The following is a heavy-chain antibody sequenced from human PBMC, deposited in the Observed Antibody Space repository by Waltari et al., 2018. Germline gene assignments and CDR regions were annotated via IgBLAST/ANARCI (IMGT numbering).Heavy chain of an antibody. Sequence: QVQLQESGPGLVKPSQTLSLTCTVSGGSISSGGYSWSWIRQHPGKGLEWIGYIYYSGSTYYNPSLKSRVTISVDTSKNQFSLKLSSVTAADTAVYYCARMRDGGAFDIWGQGTMVTVSS. CDR1: GGSISSGGYS. J-gene: IGHJ3*02. CDR2: IYYSGST. CDR3: ARMRDGGAFDI. V-gene: IGHV4-31*03.